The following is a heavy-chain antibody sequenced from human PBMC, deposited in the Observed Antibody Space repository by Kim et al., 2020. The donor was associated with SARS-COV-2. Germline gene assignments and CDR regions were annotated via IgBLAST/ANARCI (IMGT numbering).Heavy chain of an antibody. Sequence: GGSLRLSCAASGFTFSSYSMNWVRQAPGKGLEWVSSISSSSSYIYYADSVKGRFTISRDNAKNSLYLQMNSLRAEDTAVYYCARDPDYGDYCTFDYWGQGTLVTVSS. CDR3: ARDPDYGDYCTFDY. CDR2: ISSSSSYI. CDR1: GFTFSSYS. D-gene: IGHD4-17*01. V-gene: IGHV3-21*01. J-gene: IGHJ4*02.